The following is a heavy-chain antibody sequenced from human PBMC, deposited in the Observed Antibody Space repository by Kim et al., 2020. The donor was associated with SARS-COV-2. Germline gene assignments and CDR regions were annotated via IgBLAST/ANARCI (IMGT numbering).Heavy chain of an antibody. V-gene: IGHV3-23*01. CDR3: AKDTRYSSGR. Sequence: ADSVKTRFTIARDNSKNTLYLQINSLRAEATAVYYCAKDTRYSSGRWGQGTLVTVSS. J-gene: IGHJ4*02. D-gene: IGHD6-19*01.